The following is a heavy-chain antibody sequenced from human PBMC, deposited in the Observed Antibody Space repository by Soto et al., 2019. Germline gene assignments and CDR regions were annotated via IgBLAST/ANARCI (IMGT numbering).Heavy chain of an antibody. D-gene: IGHD3-10*01. CDR1: GGFISNSNYY. V-gene: IGHV4-39*01. CDR3: AGRGYVVGELSDV. CDR2: IFATGST. J-gene: IGHJ6*02. Sequence: QLRLQESGPGLVRPSETLSLTCTVSGGFISNSNYYWDWIRQPPGKGLEWFGSIFATGSTHYNPSLKSRVNIAVDKSTGPMSLKLSSVTAGDTAVYYCAGRGYVVGELSDVWGQGTAVTVSS.